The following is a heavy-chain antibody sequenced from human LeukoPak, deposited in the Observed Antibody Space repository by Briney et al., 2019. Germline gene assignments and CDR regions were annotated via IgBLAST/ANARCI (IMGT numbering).Heavy chain of an antibody. V-gene: IGHV3-7*03. D-gene: IGHD6-13*01. Sequence: GGSLRLSCAASGFTFSSYWMSWVRQAPGKGLEWVANIKQVGSEKYYVDSVKGRFTISRDNAKNSLYLQMNSLRAEDTAVYYCARSGIAAAGGDFDYWGQGTLVTVSS. CDR3: ARSGIAAAGGDFDY. CDR1: GFTFSSYW. CDR2: IKQVGSEK. J-gene: IGHJ4*02.